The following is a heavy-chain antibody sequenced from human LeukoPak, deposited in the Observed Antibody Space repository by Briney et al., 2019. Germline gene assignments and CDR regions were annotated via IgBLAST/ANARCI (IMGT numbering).Heavy chain of an antibody. J-gene: IGHJ4*02. Sequence: SETLSLTCIVSGGSISRSNYYWGWIRQPPGKGLEWIRSIYYSGSTYYNPSLKSRVTISVDTSKNQFSLKLSSVTAADTAVYYCARHGSGSYARDYWGQGTLVTVSS. CDR3: ARHGSGSYARDY. V-gene: IGHV4-39*01. CDR1: GGSISRSNYY. D-gene: IGHD1-26*01. CDR2: IYYSGST.